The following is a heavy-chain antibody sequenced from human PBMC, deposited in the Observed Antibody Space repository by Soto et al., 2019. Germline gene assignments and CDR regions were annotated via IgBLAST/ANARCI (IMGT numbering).Heavy chain of an antibody. V-gene: IGHV3-30*03. CDR3: SRGIKGGLDA. Sequence: QVQLAESGGGVVQPGRSLRLSCATSGFVSNDYDIHWVRQAPGKGLAWLASISYDGSNKYYADSVKGRFTISRDNSKNTLSLQINSLGAEDTAVYYCSRGIKGGLDAWGPGTLVNVSS. CDR2: ISYDGSNK. J-gene: IGHJ5*02. D-gene: IGHD2-21*01. CDR1: GFVSNDYD.